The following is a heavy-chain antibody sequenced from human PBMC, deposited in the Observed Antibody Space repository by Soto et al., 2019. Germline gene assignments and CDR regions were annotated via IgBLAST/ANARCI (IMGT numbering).Heavy chain of an antibody. V-gene: IGHV6-1*01. CDR1: GDSVSSNSAA. CDR2: TYYRSKWYN. CDR3: ARAGHITMVRGVIITRSYGMDV. Sequence: SQTLSLTCAISGDSVSSNSAAWNWIRQSPSRGLEWLGRTYYRSKWYNDYAVSVKSRITINPDTSKTQFSLQLNSLTPDDTAVYYCARAGHITMVRGVIITRSYGMDVWGQGTTVTVSS. D-gene: IGHD3-10*01. J-gene: IGHJ6*02.